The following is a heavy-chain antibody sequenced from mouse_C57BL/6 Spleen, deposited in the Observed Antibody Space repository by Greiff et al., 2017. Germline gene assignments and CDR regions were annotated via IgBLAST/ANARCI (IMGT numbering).Heavy chain of an antibody. D-gene: IGHD1-1*01. Sequence: VQLKQSGPGLAKPSQTLSLTCSVTGYSITSDYWNWIRKFPGNKLEYMGYISYSGSTDYNPSLKSRISITRDTSKKQYYLQLNSVTTEDTATYYCARYNGSSFHWYFDVWGTGTTVTVSS. CDR2: ISYSGST. J-gene: IGHJ1*03. CDR3: ARYNGSSFHWYFDV. V-gene: IGHV3-8*01. CDR1: GYSITSDY.